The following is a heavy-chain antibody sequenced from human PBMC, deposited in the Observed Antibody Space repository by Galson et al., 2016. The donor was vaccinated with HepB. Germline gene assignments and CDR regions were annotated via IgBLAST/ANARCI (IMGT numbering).Heavy chain of an antibody. CDR3: ASDHRRWQRGYNYGFEY. D-gene: IGHD5-18*01. CDR2: ISYDGDTK. Sequence: SLRLSCAASGFTFSTYGMHWVRQAPGKGLEWVAVISYDGDTKYHADSVKGRFTISRDNSKNTLYLQMHRLRFEDTAVYYCASDHRRWQRGYNYGFEYWGQGTLVSVSS. V-gene: IGHV3-30*03. CDR1: GFTFSTYG. J-gene: IGHJ4*02.